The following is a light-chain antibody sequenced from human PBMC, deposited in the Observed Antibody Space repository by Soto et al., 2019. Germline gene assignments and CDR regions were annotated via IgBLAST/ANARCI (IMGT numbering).Light chain of an antibody. J-gene: IGKJ5*01. CDR3: QQYNNWPLT. Sequence: EIVLTQSPGTLSLSPGERATLSCRASQSVSSNLAWYQQKPGQAPRLLIYGASTRATGIPARFSGSGSGTEFTLTISSLQSEDFAVYYCQQYNNWPLTFGQGTHWRL. V-gene: IGKV3-15*01. CDR1: QSVSSN. CDR2: GAS.